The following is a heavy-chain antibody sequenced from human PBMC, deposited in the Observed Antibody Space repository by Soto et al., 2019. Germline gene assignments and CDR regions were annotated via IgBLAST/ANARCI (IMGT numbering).Heavy chain of an antibody. CDR3: AVDTTIEGPNWLDP. D-gene: IGHD5-18*01. CDR1: GGSISRVAYY. Sequence: PSETLSLTCTVSGGSISRVAYYWSWIRQLPGKGLEWIGYVYHTGNADYNPSLKSRISMSVDTSKNQFSMDLKDVTAADTAVYYCAVDTTIEGPNWLDPWGQGTLGTVSS. V-gene: IGHV4-30-4*08. CDR2: VYHTGNA. J-gene: IGHJ5*02.